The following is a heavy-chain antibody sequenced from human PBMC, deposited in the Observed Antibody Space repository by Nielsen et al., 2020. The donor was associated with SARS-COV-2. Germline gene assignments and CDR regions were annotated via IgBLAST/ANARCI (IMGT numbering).Heavy chain of an antibody. D-gene: IGHD2-2*01. CDR2: INGGEAHV. J-gene: IGHJ6*03. CDR1: GFTFSASG. CDR3: ARQTVSSYQLLRKYYYYIDV. Sequence: GESLKISCAASGFTFSASGMNWVRQAPGRGLEWISYINGGEAHVYYAASVKGRFTIFRDNAKNALYLQMNSLRDDDTAVYYCARQTVSSYQLLRKYYYYIDVWGKGTTVTVSS. V-gene: IGHV3-48*02.